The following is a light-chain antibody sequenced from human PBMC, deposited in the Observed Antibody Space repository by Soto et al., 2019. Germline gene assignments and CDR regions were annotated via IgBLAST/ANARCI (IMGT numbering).Light chain of an antibody. V-gene: IGKV1-39*01. CDR3: QQSFSALWT. J-gene: IGKJ1*01. CDR2: AAS. CDR1: QSIASR. Sequence: DIQMTQSPSSLSASVGDRVTITCLTSQSIASRLNWYQQKPGKAPKILIFAASSLQSGVPSRFTGSGSGTDFTLTISSLQLEDFATYYCQQSFSALWTFGQGTKVDIK.